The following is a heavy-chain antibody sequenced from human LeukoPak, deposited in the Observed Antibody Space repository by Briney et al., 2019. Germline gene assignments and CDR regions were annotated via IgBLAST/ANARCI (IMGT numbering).Heavy chain of an antibody. CDR3: ARGPSIVARYDAFDI. J-gene: IGHJ3*02. V-gene: IGHV3-48*03. Sequence: GGSLRLSCAASEFTFTSYELNWVRQAPGKGLEWVSYISSSGNTISYADSVKGRFTISRDNAKNSLYLQVISLRAEDTAVYYCARGPSIVARYDAFDIWGQGTMVTVSS. D-gene: IGHD6-6*01. CDR1: EFTFTSYE. CDR2: ISSSGNTI.